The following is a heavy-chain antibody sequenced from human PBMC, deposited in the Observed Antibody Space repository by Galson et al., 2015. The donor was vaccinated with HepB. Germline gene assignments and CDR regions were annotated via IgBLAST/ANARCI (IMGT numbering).Heavy chain of an antibody. Sequence: SLRLSCAASGFTFDDYAMHWVRQAPGKGLEWVSLISWDGGSTYYADSVKGRFTISRDNSKNSLYLQMNSLRAEDTALYYCAKGRYCSSTSCYSQSLGIIGMLDYWGQGTLVTVSS. CDR3: AKGRYCSSTSCYSQSLGIIGMLDY. V-gene: IGHV3-43D*03. CDR1: GFTFDDYA. J-gene: IGHJ4*02. CDR2: ISWDGGST. D-gene: IGHD2-2*01.